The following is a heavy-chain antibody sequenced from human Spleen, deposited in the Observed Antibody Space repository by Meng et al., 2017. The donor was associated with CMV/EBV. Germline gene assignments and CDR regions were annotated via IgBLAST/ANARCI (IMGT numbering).Heavy chain of an antibody. D-gene: IGHD3-10*01. J-gene: IGHJ4*02. CDR2: IYYSGST. Sequence: LRLSCTVSGGSISGHYWSWIRQPPGKGLEWIGYIYYSGSTYYNPSLQSRVTISVDTSKNQFSRKLSSVTAADTAVYYCARISPVKYVSGTYYFDYWGQGTLVTVSS. V-gene: IGHV4-30-4*01. CDR1: GGSISGHY. CDR3: ARISPVKYVSGTYYFDY.